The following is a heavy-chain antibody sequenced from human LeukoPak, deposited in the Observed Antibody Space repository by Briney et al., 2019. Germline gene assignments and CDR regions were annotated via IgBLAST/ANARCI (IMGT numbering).Heavy chain of an antibody. Sequence: GASVKVSCKASGYTFTGYYMHWVRQAPGQGLEWMGWINPNSGGTNYAQKFQGRVTMTRDTSISTAYMELSRLRSDDTAVYYCARDRSPRYSNCETWFDPWGQGTLVTVSS. CDR2: INPNSGGT. CDR3: ARDRSPRYSNCETWFDP. J-gene: IGHJ5*02. D-gene: IGHD4-11*01. CDR1: GYTFTGYY. V-gene: IGHV1-2*02.